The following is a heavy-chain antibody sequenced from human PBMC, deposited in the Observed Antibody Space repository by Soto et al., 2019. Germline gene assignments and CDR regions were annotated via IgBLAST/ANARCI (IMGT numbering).Heavy chain of an antibody. V-gene: IGHV3-15*01. D-gene: IGHD2-2*01. Sequence: GGALRLSCAASGFTFSNAWMSWVRQDPGKGLEWIGRIKTNSDGGTVDYASPVKGRFTISRDDSKSMLYLDLNSLKTEDTGVYFCVTVYCTTTRCYAPFDSWGKRTLAPVSS. CDR1: GFTFSNAW. CDR2: IKTNSDGGTV. CDR3: VTVYCTTTRCYAPFDS. J-gene: IGHJ4*02.